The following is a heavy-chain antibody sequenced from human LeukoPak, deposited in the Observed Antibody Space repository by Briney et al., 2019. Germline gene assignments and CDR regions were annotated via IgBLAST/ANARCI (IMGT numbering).Heavy chain of an antibody. D-gene: IGHD2-2*01. V-gene: IGHV3-48*04. CDR2: ISSSPSTI. CDR3: ARDSEIVVVPAAMVGLDY. Sequence: GGSLRLSCAASGFTFSSYSMNWVRQAPGKGLEWVSFISSSPSTIYYADSVKGRFTISRDNAKNSLYLQMNSLRAEDTAVYYCARDSEIVVVPAAMVGLDYWGQGTLVTVSS. CDR1: GFTFSSYS. J-gene: IGHJ4*02.